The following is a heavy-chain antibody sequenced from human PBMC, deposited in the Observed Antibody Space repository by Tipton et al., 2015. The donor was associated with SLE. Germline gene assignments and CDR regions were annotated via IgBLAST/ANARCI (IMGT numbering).Heavy chain of an antibody. D-gene: IGHD3-10*01. J-gene: IGHJ4*02. CDR1: GGSISSSGYY. Sequence: LRLSCTVSGGSISSSGYYWGWIRQPPGKGLEWIGSIYYSGSTYYNPSLKSRVTVSADTSKNQFSLKLSSVTAADTAMYYCARHRGMVQGVIVPFEYWGQGTLVTVSS. CDR2: IYYSGST. V-gene: IGHV4-39*07. CDR3: ARHRGMVQGVIVPFEY.